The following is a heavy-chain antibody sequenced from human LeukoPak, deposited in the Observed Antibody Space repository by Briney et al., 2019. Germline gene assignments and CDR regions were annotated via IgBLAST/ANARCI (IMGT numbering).Heavy chain of an antibody. CDR3: ARDRSDIVATIGYFDY. V-gene: IGHV1-69*01. D-gene: IGHD5-12*01. Sequence: SVKVSCKASGGTFSSYAISWVRQVPGQGLEWMGGSIPIFGTANYAQKFQGRVTITADESTSTAYMELSSLRSEDTAVYYCARDRSDIVATIGYFDYWGQGTLVTVSS. CDR2: SIPIFGTA. CDR1: GGTFSSYA. J-gene: IGHJ4*02.